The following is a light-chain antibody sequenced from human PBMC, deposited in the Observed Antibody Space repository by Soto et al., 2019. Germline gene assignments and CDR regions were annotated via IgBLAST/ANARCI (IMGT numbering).Light chain of an antibody. Sequence: QSALTQPRSVSGSPGQSVTISCTGTSSDVGGYNSVSWYQQHPGKAPKLMIYDVSKRPSGVPDRFSGSKSDNTASLTISGLQAEDEADYYCCSYAGNDTDVFGTETKLTVL. CDR1: SSDVGGYNS. CDR2: DVS. V-gene: IGLV2-11*01. J-gene: IGLJ1*01. CDR3: CSYAGNDTDV.